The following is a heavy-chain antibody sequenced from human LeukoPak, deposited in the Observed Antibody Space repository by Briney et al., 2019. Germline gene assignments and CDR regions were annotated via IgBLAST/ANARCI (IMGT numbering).Heavy chain of an antibody. D-gene: IGHD6-13*01. Sequence: PGGSLRLSCAASGFTFSSYSMNWVRQAPGKGLEWVSSISSSSSYIYYADSVKGRFTISRDNAKNSLYLQMNSLRAEDTAVHYCARERGEYSSSWYAYNWFDPWGQGTLVTVSS. CDR1: GFTFSSYS. CDR3: ARERGEYSSSWYAYNWFDP. J-gene: IGHJ5*02. CDR2: ISSSSSYI. V-gene: IGHV3-21*01.